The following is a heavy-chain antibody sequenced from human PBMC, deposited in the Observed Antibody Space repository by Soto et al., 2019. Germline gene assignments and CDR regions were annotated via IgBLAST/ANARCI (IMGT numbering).Heavy chain of an antibody. CDR1: GGSFSGYY. CDR2: INHSGST. J-gene: IGHJ5*02. V-gene: IGHV4-34*01. Sequence: SETLSLTCAVYGGSFSGYYWSWIRQPPGKGLEWIGEINHSGSTNYNPSLKSRVTISVDTSKNQFSLKLSSVTAADTAVYYCARDRATMVRGVIPRWFDPWGQGTLVTSP. D-gene: IGHD3-10*01. CDR3: ARDRATMVRGVIPRWFDP.